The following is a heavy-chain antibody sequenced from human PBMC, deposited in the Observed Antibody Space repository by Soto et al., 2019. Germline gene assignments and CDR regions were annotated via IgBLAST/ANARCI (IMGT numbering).Heavy chain of an antibody. J-gene: IGHJ6*02. D-gene: IGHD6-19*01. V-gene: IGHV3-30*03. CDR2: ISYDGSNK. CDR3: SRDRYSSGLRGRDYYYGMDV. CDR1: GFTFSSYG. Sequence: QVQLVESGGGVVQPGRSLRLSCAASGFTFSSYGMHWVRQAPGKGLEWVAVISYDGSNKYDADSVKGRFTISRDNSKNKLYLQKKGLRAEDTAVYYCSRDRYSSGLRGRDYYYGMDVWGQGTTVTVSS.